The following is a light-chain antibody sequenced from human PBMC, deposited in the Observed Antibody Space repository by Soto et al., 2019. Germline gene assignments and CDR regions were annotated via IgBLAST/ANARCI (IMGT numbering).Light chain of an antibody. CDR3: QQYAASPRT. CDR2: GAS. CDR1: QSVSNN. V-gene: IGKV3-20*01. Sequence: IVLTQSTGTLSLSPGQSATLSSRASQSVSNNVAWYEQKNGQAPRLLIYGASSRATGIPDRFSGSSYATDFNLTISRLETEEFAVYYCQQYAASPRTFGQGTKVDI. J-gene: IGKJ1*01.